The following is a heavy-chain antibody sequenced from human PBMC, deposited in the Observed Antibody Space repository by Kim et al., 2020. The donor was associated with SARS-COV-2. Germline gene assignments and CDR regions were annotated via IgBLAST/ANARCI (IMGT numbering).Heavy chain of an antibody. Sequence: ASVKVSCKASGYTFTSYAMNWVRQAPGQGLEWMGWINTNTGNPTYAQGFTGRFVFSLDTSVSTAYLQISSLKAEDTAVYYCASSSRYCSSTSCSGGGGYYYGMDVWGQGTTVTVSS. CDR3: ASSSRYCSSTSCSGGGGYYYGMDV. CDR2: INTNTGNP. CDR1: GYTFTSYA. V-gene: IGHV7-4-1*02. J-gene: IGHJ6*02. D-gene: IGHD2-2*01.